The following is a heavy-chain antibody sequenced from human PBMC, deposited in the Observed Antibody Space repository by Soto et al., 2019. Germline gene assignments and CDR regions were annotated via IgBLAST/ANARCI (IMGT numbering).Heavy chain of an antibody. Sequence: ASVKVSCKASGYTFTSYYMHWVRQAPGQGLEWMGIINPSGGSTSYAQKFQGRVTMTRDTSTSTVYMELSSLRSEDTAVYYCARDFSPSPSGLYYDFWSGYERPSYYFDYWGQGTLVTVSS. CDR3: ARDFSPSPSGLYYDFWSGYERPSYYFDY. CDR1: GYTFTSYY. CDR2: INPSGGST. J-gene: IGHJ4*02. V-gene: IGHV1-46*01. D-gene: IGHD3-3*01.